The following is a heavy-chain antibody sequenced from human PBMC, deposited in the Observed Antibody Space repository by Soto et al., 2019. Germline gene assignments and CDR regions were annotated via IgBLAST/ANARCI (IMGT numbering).Heavy chain of an antibody. D-gene: IGHD6-13*01. Sequence: LGESLKISCKGSGYSVTSYWIGWVRQMPGKGLEWMGIIYPGDSDTRYSPSFQGQVTISADKSISTAYLQWSSLKASDTAMYYCARFGAADTNWFDPWGQGTLVTVSS. J-gene: IGHJ5*02. CDR2: IYPGDSDT. CDR1: GYSVTSYW. V-gene: IGHV5-51*01. CDR3: ARFGAADTNWFDP.